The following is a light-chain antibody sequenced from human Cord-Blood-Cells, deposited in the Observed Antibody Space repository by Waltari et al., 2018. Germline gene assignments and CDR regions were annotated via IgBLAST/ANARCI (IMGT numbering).Light chain of an antibody. CDR1: SSNIGSNY. CDR3: AAWDDSLSGWV. Sequence: QSVLTQPPSASGTPGQRVTISCSGRSSNIGSNYVYWYQQLPGTAPKLLIYRNNQRPSGVPDRFSGSTSGTSASLAISGLRSEDEADYYCAAWDDSLSGWVFGGWTKLTVL. V-gene: IGLV1-47*01. J-gene: IGLJ3*02. CDR2: RNN.